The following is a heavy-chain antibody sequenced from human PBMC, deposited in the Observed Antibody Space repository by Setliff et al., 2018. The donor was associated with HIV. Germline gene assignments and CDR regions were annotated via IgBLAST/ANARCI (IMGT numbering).Heavy chain of an antibody. CDR1: GGSISSSTYY. V-gene: IGHV4-61*01. D-gene: IGHD6-6*01. Sequence: SETLSLTCTVSGGSISSSTYYWNWIRQPPGKGLEWVGYIYYSGSSNYNPSLKSRVTLSVDTSKNQFSLKLSSVTAADTAVYYCARDRERGQYSRSAVGGYYYYYMDVWGKGTTVTAP. CDR2: IYYSGSS. CDR3: ARDRERGQYSRSAVGGYYYYYMDV. J-gene: IGHJ6*03.